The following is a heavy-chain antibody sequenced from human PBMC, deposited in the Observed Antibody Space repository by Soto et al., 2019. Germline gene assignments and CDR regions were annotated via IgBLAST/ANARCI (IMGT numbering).Heavy chain of an antibody. CDR2: IYYSGST. CDR3: ARRHRPEEFDY. CDR1: GGSISSSSYY. J-gene: IGHJ4*02. V-gene: IGHV4-39*01. Sequence: SETLSLTCTVSGGSISSSSYYWGWIRQPPGKGLEWIGSIYYSGSTYYNPSLKSRVTISVDTSKNQFSLKLSSVTAADTAVYYCARRHRPEEFDYWGQGTLVTVSS.